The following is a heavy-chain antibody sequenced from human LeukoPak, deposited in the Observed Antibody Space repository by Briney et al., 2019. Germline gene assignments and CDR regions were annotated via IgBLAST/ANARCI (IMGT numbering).Heavy chain of an antibody. CDR2: ISHEGSNA. CDR1: GFTSSTYG. Sequence: GGSLRLSCAASGFTSSTYGMHWVRQAPGQGLEWVAVISHEGSNAYYADSVKGRFTFSRDNSKNTLYLQMNSLRAEDTAVYYCARDLGKGNYVDYWGQGTLVTVSS. V-gene: IGHV3-33*05. CDR3: ARDLGKGNYVDY. J-gene: IGHJ4*02. D-gene: IGHD7-27*01.